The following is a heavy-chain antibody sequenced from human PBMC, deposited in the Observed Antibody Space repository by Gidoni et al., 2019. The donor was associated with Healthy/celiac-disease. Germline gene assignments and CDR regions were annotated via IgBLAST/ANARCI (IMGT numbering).Heavy chain of an antibody. Sequence: QVQLVQSGAEVKKPGASVKVSCKASGYTFTSYDINWVRQATGKGLEWMGWMNPNSGNTGYAQKFQGRVTMTRNTSISTAYMELSSLRSEDTAVYYCARLRDPEDYFDYWGQGTLVTVSS. J-gene: IGHJ4*02. D-gene: IGHD5-12*01. CDR2: MNPNSGNT. V-gene: IGHV1-8*01. CDR1: GYTFTSYD. CDR3: ARLRDPEDYFDY.